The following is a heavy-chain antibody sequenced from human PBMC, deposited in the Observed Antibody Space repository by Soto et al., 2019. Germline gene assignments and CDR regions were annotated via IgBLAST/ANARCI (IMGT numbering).Heavy chain of an antibody. J-gene: IGHJ5*02. CDR2: IIPILGIA. CDR3: ARDRRGYRVSFDP. CDR1: GGTFSSYT. Sequence: QVQLVQSGAEVKKPGSSVKFSCKASGGTFSSYTISWVRQAPGQGLEWMGRIIPILGIANYAQKFQGRVTITADKSTSTAYMELSSLRSEDTAVYYCARDRRGYRVSFDPWGQGTLVTVSS. V-gene: IGHV1-69*08. D-gene: IGHD5-12*01.